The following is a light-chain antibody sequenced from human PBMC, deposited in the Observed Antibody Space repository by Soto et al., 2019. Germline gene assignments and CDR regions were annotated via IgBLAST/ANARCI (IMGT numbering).Light chain of an antibody. Sequence: QSALTQPASVSGSPGQSVTISCTGTRSDVGGYNYVSWYQQHPGKAPKLMIYDVSIRPSGVSNRFSASKSGNTASLTISGLQAEDESDYYCSSYTSSSTRVFGTRTKVTVL. V-gene: IGLV2-14*01. J-gene: IGLJ1*01. CDR3: SSYTSSSTRV. CDR2: DVS. CDR1: RSDVGGYNY.